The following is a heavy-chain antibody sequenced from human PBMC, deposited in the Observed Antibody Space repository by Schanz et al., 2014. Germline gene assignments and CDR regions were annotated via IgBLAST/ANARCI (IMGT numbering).Heavy chain of an antibody. V-gene: IGHV3-23*01. CDR2: ISGSGGST. Sequence: EVQLLDSGGGLVQPGGSLRLSCAASGFTFSTYAMSWVRQAPGKGLEWVSAISGSGGSTYYADSVKGRFTISRDNSENTLYLQMNSLSADDTAVFYCAKGMGYCSGGACYDSYYYGLAVWGQGTTVTVSS. CDR1: GFTFSTYA. J-gene: IGHJ6*02. D-gene: IGHD2-15*01. CDR3: AKGMGYCSGGACYDSYYYGLAV.